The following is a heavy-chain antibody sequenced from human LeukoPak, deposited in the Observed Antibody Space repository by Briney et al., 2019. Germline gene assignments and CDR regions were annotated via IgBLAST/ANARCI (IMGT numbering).Heavy chain of an antibody. CDR1: GGTFSSYA. D-gene: IGHD2-21*02. CDR3: ARDPSNIRYCGGDCYSDY. J-gene: IGHJ4*02. Sequence: SVKVSCKASGGTFSSYAISWVRQAPGQGLEWMGRIIPILGIANYAQKFQSRVTITADKSTSTAYMELSSLRSEDTAVYYCARDPSNIRYCGGDCYSDYWGQGTLVTVSS. CDR2: IIPILGIA. V-gene: IGHV1-69*04.